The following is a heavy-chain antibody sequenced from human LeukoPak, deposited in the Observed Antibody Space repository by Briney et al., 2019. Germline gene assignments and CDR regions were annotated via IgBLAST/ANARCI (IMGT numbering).Heavy chain of an antibody. J-gene: IGHJ5*02. Sequence: GASVKVSCKASGYTFTSYDINWVRQATGQGLEWMGWMNPNSGNTGYAQKFQGRVTMTRNTSISTAYMELSSLRSEDTAVYYCARGYCSSTSCYTDNWFDPWGQGTLVTVSS. V-gene: IGHV1-8*01. CDR1: GYTFTSYD. CDR2: MNPNSGNT. CDR3: ARGYCSSTSCYTDNWFDP. D-gene: IGHD2-2*02.